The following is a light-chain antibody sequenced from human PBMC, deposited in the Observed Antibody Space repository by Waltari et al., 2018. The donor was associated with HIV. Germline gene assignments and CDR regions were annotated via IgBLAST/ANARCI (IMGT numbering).Light chain of an antibody. CDR1: SSDVASYNL. CDR2: AVT. J-gene: IGLJ1*01. CDR3: CSYAGTSTYV. Sequence: QSALTQPASVSGSPGQSITISCTGTSSDVASYNLVSWYQHHPGKAPKVMIYAVTKRPSGVSDRFSGSKSGNTASLTISGLQAEDEADYYCCSYAGTSTYVFGTGTK. V-gene: IGLV2-23*02.